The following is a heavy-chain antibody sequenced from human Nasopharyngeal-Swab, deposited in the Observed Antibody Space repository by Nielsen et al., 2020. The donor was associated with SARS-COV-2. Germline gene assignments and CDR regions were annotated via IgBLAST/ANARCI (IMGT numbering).Heavy chain of an antibody. Sequence: GGSLRLSCAGSGFTSSSYGMNWVRQAPGKGLEWVAVMSNDGNYKFYADSVKGRFTISRDNSKNTLYLQMNSLRAEDTAVYYCARDNGYCSGDACYLGGWLDPWGQGTLVTVSS. CDR2: MSNDGNYK. V-gene: IGHV3-30*03. J-gene: IGHJ5*02. D-gene: IGHD2-15*01. CDR3: ARDNGYCSGDACYLGGWLDP. CDR1: GFTSSSYG.